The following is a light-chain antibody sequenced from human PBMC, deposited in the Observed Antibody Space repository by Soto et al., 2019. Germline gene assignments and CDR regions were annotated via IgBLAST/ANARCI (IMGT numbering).Light chain of an antibody. V-gene: IGKV1-5*03. CDR3: QHYKTYPLT. J-gene: IGKJ4*01. Sequence: IQLTQSPSTLSASVGDRVTITCRASETISSWLAWYQQKPEKAPKLLIHKASSLESGVPSRFSGGGSGTEFTLTISSLQPDDFATYYCQHYKTYPLTFGGGTQVEIK. CDR1: ETISSW. CDR2: KAS.